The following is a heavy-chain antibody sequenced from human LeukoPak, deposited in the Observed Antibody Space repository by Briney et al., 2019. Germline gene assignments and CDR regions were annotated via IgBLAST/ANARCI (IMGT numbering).Heavy chain of an antibody. Sequence: GGSLRLSCAASGFTFSYAWVSWVRQAPGKGLEWVGRIKSKRDGGTRDYAAPVKGRFTFSRDDSKNTVYLQMNSLKTEDTAVYYCTTDLGSGSLFDYWGQGALVTVSS. V-gene: IGHV3-15*01. CDR2: IKSKRDGGTR. J-gene: IGHJ4*02. D-gene: IGHD1-26*01. CDR3: TTDLGSGSLFDY. CDR1: GFTFSYAW.